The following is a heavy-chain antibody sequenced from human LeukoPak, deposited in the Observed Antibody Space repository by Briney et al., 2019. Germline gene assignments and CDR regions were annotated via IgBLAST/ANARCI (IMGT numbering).Heavy chain of an antibody. D-gene: IGHD3-3*01. CDR2: IYYSGST. Sequence: SETLSLTCTVSGGSISSYYWSWIRQPPGKGLEWIGYIYYSGSTNYNPSLKSRVTISVDTSKNQFSLKLSSVTAADTAVYYCARGRYDFWSGYILDYWGQGTLVTVSS. J-gene: IGHJ4*02. CDR3: ARGRYDFWSGYILDY. CDR1: GGSISSYY. V-gene: IGHV4-59*12.